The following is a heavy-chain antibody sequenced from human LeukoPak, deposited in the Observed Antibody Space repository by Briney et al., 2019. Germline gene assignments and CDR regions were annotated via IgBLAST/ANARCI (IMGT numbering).Heavy chain of an antibody. J-gene: IGHJ4*02. D-gene: IGHD1-26*01. CDR2: INPNSGGA. CDR1: GYTFTGYY. Sequence: RASVKVSCKASGYTFTGYYMHWVRQAPGQGLEWMGWINPNSGGANYAQKFQGRVTMTRDTSISTAYMELSRLRSDDTAVYYCVRVPPPPTYRSPLDYWGQGTLVTVSS. CDR3: VRVPPPPTYRSPLDY. V-gene: IGHV1-2*02.